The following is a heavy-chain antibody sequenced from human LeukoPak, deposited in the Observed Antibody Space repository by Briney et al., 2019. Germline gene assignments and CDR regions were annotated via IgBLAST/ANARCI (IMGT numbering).Heavy chain of an antibody. CDR2: IYYSGST. CDR1: GGSISSGGYY. V-gene: IGHV4-31*03. D-gene: IGHD6-13*01. J-gene: IGHJ4*02. CDR3: ARMVAAAGRGHLDY. Sequence: SETLSLTCTVSGGSISSGGYYWCWIRQHPGKGLEWIGYIYYSGSTYYNPSLKSRVTISVDTSKNQFSLKLSSVTAADTAVYYCARMVAAAGRGHLDYWGQGTLVTVSS.